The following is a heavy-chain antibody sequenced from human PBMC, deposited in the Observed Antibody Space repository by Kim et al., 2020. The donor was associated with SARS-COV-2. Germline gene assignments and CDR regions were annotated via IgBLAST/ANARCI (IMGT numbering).Heavy chain of an antibody. CDR1: EFTLRNYA. CDR3: AKDALYCSSTTCHPHYF. V-gene: IGHV3-23*01. Sequence: GGSLRLSCAASEFTLRNYAMSWVRQAPGKGLNWVATISGYGDRTYYADSVKGRFTISRDNSHLSLLMTDLRVDDSAFYYCAKDALYCSSTTCHPHYF. CDR2: ISGYGDRT. J-gene: IGHJ2*01. D-gene: IGHD2-2*01.